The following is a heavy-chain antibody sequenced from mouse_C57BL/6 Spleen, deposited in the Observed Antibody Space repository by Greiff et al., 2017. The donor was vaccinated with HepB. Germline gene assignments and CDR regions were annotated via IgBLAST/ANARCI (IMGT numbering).Heavy chain of an antibody. CDR1: GFTFSSYA. Sequence: EVKVVESGGGLVKPGGSLKLSCAASGFTFSSYAMSWVRQTPEKRLEWVATISDGGSYTYYPDNVKGRFTISRDNAKNNLYLQMSHLKSEDTAMYYCARDKIGHYYAMDYWGQGTSVTVSS. J-gene: IGHJ4*01. V-gene: IGHV5-4*01. CDR3: ARDKIGHYYAMDY. CDR2: ISDGGSYT.